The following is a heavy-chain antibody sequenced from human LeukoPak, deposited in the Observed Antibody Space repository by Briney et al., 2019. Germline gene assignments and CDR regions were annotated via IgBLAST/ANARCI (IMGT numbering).Heavy chain of an antibody. CDR3: ARGPTTVTRAFDY. Sequence: SETLSLTCTVSGGSFSIYYWSWIRQPAGKGLEWIGRIYTSGKTNYNPSLKSRVTMSVDTSKNQFSLKLSSVTAADTAVYYCARGPTTVTRAFDYWGQGTLVTVSS. CDR1: GGSFSIYY. CDR2: IYTSGKT. D-gene: IGHD4-17*01. J-gene: IGHJ4*02. V-gene: IGHV4-4*07.